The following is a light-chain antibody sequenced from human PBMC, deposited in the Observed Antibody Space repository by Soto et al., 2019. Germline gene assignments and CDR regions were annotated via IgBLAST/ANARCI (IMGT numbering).Light chain of an antibody. CDR3: QQRSTWPT. Sequence: EIALTQSPGCLCLSPGEGGTLXCRASQSINNSQAAWYQQRPGQAPRLLIYDASRRDIGVTERFSGGGYGKDFNITISSLEPEDFALYECQQRSTWPTFGQGTRLEIK. J-gene: IGKJ5*01. V-gene: IGKV3D-20*02. CDR1: QSINNSQ. CDR2: DAS.